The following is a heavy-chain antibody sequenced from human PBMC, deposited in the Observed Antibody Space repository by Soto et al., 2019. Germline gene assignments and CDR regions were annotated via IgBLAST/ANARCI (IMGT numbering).Heavy chain of an antibody. Sequence: QVQLVESGGGVVQPGRSLRLSCAASGFTFSSYAMHWVRQAPGKGLEWVAVISYDGSNKYYADSVKGRFTISRDNSKKSLYLQMNSLRAEDTAVYYCARDSNDYDRSGYGAGEAFDIWGQGTMVTVSS. J-gene: IGHJ3*02. D-gene: IGHD3-22*01. CDR1: GFTFSSYA. CDR3: ARDSNDYDRSGYGAGEAFDI. CDR2: ISYDGSNK. V-gene: IGHV3-30-3*01.